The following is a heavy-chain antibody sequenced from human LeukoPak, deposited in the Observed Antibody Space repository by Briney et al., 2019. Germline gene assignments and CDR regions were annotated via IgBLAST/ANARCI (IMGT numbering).Heavy chain of an antibody. CDR1: GYTFTTYY. CDR2: IYPKNGVT. J-gene: IGHJ4*02. CDR3: VRENWYYDY. V-gene: IGHV1-2*02. Sequence: ASVKVSCKASGYTFTTYYMHWVRQAPGQGGEWMGWIYPKNGVTNYAQKFQGRVTMTRDTSIGIVYMEMSRLRPDDTAVYYCVRENWYYDYWGQGTLVTVSS. D-gene: IGHD1-7*01.